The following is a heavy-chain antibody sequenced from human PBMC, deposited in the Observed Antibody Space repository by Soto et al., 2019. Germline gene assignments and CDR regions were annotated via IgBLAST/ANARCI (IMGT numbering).Heavy chain of an antibody. Sequence: SVKVSCKASGGTFSSYAISWVRQAPGQGLEWMGGIIPIFGTANYAQKFQGRVTITADESTSTAYMELSSLRSEDTAVYYCARVPIQRGWHYCYYYGMDVWGQGTTVTVSS. CDR2: IIPIFGTA. CDR3: ARVPIQRGWHYCYYYGMDV. J-gene: IGHJ6*02. V-gene: IGHV1-69*13. CDR1: GGTFSSYA. D-gene: IGHD6-19*01.